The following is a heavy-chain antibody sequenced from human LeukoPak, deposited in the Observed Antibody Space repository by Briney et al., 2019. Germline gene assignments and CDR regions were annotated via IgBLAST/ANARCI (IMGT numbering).Heavy chain of an antibody. V-gene: IGHV4-34*01. CDR2: INHSGST. D-gene: IGHD3-22*01. J-gene: IGHJ3*02. Sequence: PWETLSLTCAVYGGSFSGYYWSWIRQPPGKGLEWIGEINHSGSTNYNPSLKSRLIISVDTSKNQLSLNLKSVTAADTAVYYCATHYYDSSGYWNAFDIWGQGTMVTVSS. CDR3: ATHYYDSSGYWNAFDI. CDR1: GGSFSGYY.